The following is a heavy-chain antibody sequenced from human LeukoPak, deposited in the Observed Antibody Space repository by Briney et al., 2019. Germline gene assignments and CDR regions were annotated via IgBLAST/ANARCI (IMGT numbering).Heavy chain of an antibody. J-gene: IGHJ5*02. CDR1: GGSISSDY. D-gene: IGHD1-26*01. V-gene: IGHV4-4*07. CDR2: IYTSGST. Sequence: SETLSLTCTVSGGSISSDYWSWIRQPAGKGLEWIGRIYTSGSTNYNSSLKSRVTMSVDTSKNQFSLKLSSVTAADTAVYYCARDRGSYDWFDPWGQGTLVTVSS. CDR3: ARDRGSYDWFDP.